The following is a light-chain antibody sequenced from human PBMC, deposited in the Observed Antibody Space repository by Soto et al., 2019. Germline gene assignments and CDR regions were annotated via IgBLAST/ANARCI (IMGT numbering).Light chain of an antibody. J-gene: IGLJ1*01. CDR2: EAT. V-gene: IGLV2-23*01. Sequence: QSVLTQPASVSGSPGQSITISCTGTSSDVGSYNLVSWYQQHPDKAPQLIIFEATQRPSGVSSRFSGSKSGNTASLKIFGLQAEDEADYYCCSYAGSSTLYVFGTGTKVTVL. CDR1: SSDVGSYNL. CDR3: CSYAGSSTLYV.